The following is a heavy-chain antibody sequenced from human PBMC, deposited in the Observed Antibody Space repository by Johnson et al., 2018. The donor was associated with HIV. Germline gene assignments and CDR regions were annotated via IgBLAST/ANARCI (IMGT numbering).Heavy chain of an antibody. CDR3: ARVYARTPGAFDI. CDR2: IKQDGSEK. CDR1: GFTFSSYW. V-gene: IGHV3-7*02. D-gene: IGHD2-2*01. J-gene: IGHJ3*02. Sequence: VQLVESGGGVVRPGGSLRLSCAASGFTFSSYWMSWVRQAPGKGLEWVANIKQDGSEKYYVDSVKGRFTISRDNAKNSLYMQMNSLRAEDTAVYYCARVYARTPGAFDIWGQGTMVTVSS.